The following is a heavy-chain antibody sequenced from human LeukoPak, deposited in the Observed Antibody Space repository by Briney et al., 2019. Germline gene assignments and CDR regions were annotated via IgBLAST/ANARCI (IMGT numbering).Heavy chain of an antibody. J-gene: IGHJ4*02. CDR1: GFTFDDYA. CDR3: ARGFYFDP. Sequence: PGRSLRLSCAASGFTFDDYAMHWVRQAPGKGLEWVSGISWNSGSIGYADSVKGRFTISRDNAKNSLYLQMNSLRAEDTAVYYCARGFYFDPWGQGTLVTVSS. V-gene: IGHV3-9*01. CDR2: ISWNSGSI.